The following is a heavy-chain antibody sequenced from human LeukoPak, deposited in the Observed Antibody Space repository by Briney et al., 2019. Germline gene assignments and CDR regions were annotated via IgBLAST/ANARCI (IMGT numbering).Heavy chain of an antibody. J-gene: IGHJ3*02. D-gene: IGHD1-26*01. CDR2: ISSSSNYI. CDR3: ARDVGASAPDAFDI. Sequence: GGSLRLSCAASGFTFSTYNMNWVRQAPGEGLEWVSSISSSSNYIYYADSVKGRFTISRDNAKNSLYLQMNSLRVEDTDVYYCARDVGASAPDAFDIWGQGTMVTVSS. V-gene: IGHV3-21*01. CDR1: GFTFSTYN.